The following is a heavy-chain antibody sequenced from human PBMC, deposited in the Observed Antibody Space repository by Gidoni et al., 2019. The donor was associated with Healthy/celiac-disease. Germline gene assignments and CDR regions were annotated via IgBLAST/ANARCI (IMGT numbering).Heavy chain of an antibody. V-gene: IGHV4-31*03. CDR1: GGSISRGGYY. D-gene: IGHD7-27*01. CDR2: IYYSGST. J-gene: IGHJ4*02. CDR3: ARTINWGYDY. Sequence: QVQLQESGPGLVKPSQTLSLPCTVSGGSISRGGYYWSLIRQHPGKGLEWIGYIYYSGSTYYNPSLKSRVTISVDTSKNQFSLKLSSVTAADTAVYYCARTINWGYDYWGQGTLVTVSS.